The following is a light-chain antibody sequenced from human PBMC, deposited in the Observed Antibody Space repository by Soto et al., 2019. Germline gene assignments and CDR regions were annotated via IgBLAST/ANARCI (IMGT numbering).Light chain of an antibody. CDR1: QSVSSY. CDR3: PQRSNWPVT. CDR2: DAS. J-gene: IGKJ5*01. V-gene: IGKV3-11*01. Sequence: DIVLTQSQGTLSLSPGERATLSCRASQSVSSYLAWYQQKPGQAPRLLIYDASNRATGIPARFSGSGSGTDFTLTISSLEPEDFAVYYCPQRSNWPVTSAQGRLLEV.